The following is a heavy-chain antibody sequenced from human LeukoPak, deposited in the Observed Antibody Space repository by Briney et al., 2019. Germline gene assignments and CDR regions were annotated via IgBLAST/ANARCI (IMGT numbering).Heavy chain of an antibody. CDR2: INPSGGST. CDR1: GYTFTSYY. D-gene: IGHD3-3*01. V-gene: IGHV1-46*01. J-gene: IGHJ4*02. Sequence: ASVKVSCKASGYTFTSYYMHWVRQAPGQGLEWMGIINPSGGSTSYAQKFQGRVTMTRDTSASTVYMELSSLRSEDTAVYYCATRGAWSGYPYYFDYWGQGTLVTVSS. CDR3: ATRGAWSGYPYYFDY.